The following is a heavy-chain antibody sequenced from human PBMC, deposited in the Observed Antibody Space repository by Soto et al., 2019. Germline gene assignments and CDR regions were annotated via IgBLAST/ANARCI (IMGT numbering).Heavy chain of an antibody. Sequence: GALKISCKGSGYSFTSYWIGWVRQMPGKSLEWKGIIYPGDSNTRYSPSLQGQVTISVDKSISTAYLQWSSLKATDTAMYYCARHAYDFWSGHPNPRYYYGMDVWGQGTTVTVSS. V-gene: IGHV5-51*01. CDR2: IYPGDSNT. CDR1: GYSFTSYW. D-gene: IGHD3-3*01. J-gene: IGHJ6*02. CDR3: ARHAYDFWSGHPNPRYYYGMDV.